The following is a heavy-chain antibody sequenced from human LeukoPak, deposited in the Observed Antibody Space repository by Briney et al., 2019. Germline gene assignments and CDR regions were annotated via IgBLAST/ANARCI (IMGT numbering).Heavy chain of an antibody. J-gene: IGHJ4*02. CDR3: AKDPRERGSGIFDY. CDR1: GITLSSYA. Sequence: GGSLRLSCVVSGITLSSYAMSWVRQAPGKGLEWVSATSGSGGSTYYADSVKGRFTISRDNSKNTLYLQMNSLRAEDTAVYYCAKDPRERGSGIFDYWGQGTLVTVSS. D-gene: IGHD1-1*01. V-gene: IGHV3-23*01. CDR2: TSGSGGST.